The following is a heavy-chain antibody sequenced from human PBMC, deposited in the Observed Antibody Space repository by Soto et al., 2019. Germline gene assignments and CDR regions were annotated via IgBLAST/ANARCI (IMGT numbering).Heavy chain of an antibody. V-gene: IGHV3-53*01. CDR1: GFTVSSNY. D-gene: IGHD2-8*02. CDR3: ACYLSLLAEREIGY. Sequence: GGSLGLSCAASGFTVSSNYMSWVRRAPGKGLEWVSVIYSGGSTYYADSVKGRFTISRDNSKNTLYLQMNSLRAEDTAVYYCACYLSLLAEREIGYWCQGTLVTVSS. J-gene: IGHJ4*02. CDR2: IYSGGST.